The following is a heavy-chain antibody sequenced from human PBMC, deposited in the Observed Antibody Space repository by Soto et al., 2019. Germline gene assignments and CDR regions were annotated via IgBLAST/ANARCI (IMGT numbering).Heavy chain of an antibody. J-gene: IGHJ4*02. V-gene: IGHV3-33*01. CDR2: IWYDGSNK. Sequence: QVQLVESGGGVVQPGRSLRLSCAASGFTFSSYGMHWVRQAPGKGLEWVAVIWYDGSNKYYADSVKGRFTISRDNSKNTLYLQMNSLRAEDTAVYYCARDRDHSYYFDYWGQGTLVTVSS. CDR1: GFTFSSYG. D-gene: IGHD2-15*01. CDR3: ARDRDHSYYFDY.